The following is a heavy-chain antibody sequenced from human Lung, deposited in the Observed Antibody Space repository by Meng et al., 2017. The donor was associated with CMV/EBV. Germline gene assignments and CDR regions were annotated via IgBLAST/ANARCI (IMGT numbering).Heavy chain of an antibody. J-gene: IGHJ4*01. CDR3: STEGYCADGVCSFLDCAC. Sequence: GGSLRLXCVASGFTFINVWMSWVRQAPGKGLDGFGLIKSKPDGGSTDYAAPVKGRFSISRDDALNTLYLEMNSLEPEDTDVYFCSTEGYCADGVCSFLDCACWXQGTXVTGAS. CDR1: GFTFINVW. D-gene: IGHD2-8*01. CDR2: IKSKPDGGST. V-gene: IGHV3-15*01.